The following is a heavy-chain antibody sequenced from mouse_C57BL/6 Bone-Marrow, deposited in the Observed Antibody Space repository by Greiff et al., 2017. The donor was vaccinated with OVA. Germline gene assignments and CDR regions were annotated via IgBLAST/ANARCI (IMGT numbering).Heavy chain of an antibody. J-gene: IGHJ1*03. Sequence: VQLQQSGPELVKPGASVKISCKASGYTFTDYYMNWVKQSHGKSLEWIGDINPNNGGTSYNQKFKGKATLTVDKSSSTAYMELRSLTSEDSAVYYCARGGTYYGSSDSWYFDVWGTGTTVTVSS. CDR1: GYTFTDYY. CDR3: ARGGTYYGSSDSWYFDV. CDR2: INPNNGGT. V-gene: IGHV1-26*01. D-gene: IGHD1-1*01.